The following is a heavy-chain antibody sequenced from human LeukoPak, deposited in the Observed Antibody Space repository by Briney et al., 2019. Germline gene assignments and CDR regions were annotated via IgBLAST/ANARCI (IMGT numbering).Heavy chain of an antibody. CDR1: GFTFSSYA. D-gene: IGHD2-2*01. J-gene: IGHJ4*02. CDR3: AKGVGCSSTSCPFDY. Sequence: GGSLRLSCAASGFTFSSYAMSWVRQAPGKGLEWVSAISGSGGSTYYADSVKGRFTISRDNSKNTLYLQMNSLRAEDTAAYYCAKGVGCSSTSCPFDYWGQGTLVTVSS. V-gene: IGHV3-23*01. CDR2: ISGSGGST.